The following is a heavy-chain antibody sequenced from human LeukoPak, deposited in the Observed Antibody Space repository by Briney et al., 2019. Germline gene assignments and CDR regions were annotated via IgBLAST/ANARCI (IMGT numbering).Heavy chain of an antibody. CDR3: ARDHELLRAFDI. D-gene: IGHD1-26*01. J-gene: IGHJ3*02. CDR2: IYSGGRT. CDR1: GFTVSSNY. V-gene: IGHV3-66*01. Sequence: GGSLRLSCAASGFTVSSNYMSWVRQAPGKGLEWVAVIYSGGRTSYADSVKGRFTISRDNSRNPLSLHMNSLRAEDRAGYYCARDHELLRAFDIWGQGTMVTVS.